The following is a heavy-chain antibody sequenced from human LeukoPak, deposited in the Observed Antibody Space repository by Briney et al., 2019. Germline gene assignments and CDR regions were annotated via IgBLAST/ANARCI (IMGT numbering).Heavy chain of an antibody. CDR2: INHSGST. V-gene: IGHV4-34*01. J-gene: IGHJ4*02. CDR3: ARGPTAWWLLASFDY. Sequence: SETLSLTCAASGGSFSGYCWSWIRQAPGKGLEWIGEINHSGSTNYNPSLKSPVTISVDPSKNQFSLKLSSVTAADTAVYYCARGPTAWWLLASFDYWGQGTLVTVSS. CDR1: GGSFSGYC. D-gene: IGHD5-12*01.